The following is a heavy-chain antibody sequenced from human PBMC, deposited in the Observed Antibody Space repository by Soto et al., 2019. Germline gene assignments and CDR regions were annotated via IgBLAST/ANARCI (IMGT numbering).Heavy chain of an antibody. V-gene: IGHV3-33*01. J-gene: IGHJ4*02. Sequence: QVQLVESGGGVVQPGRSLRLSCRASGFTFSSYVIHWVRQAPGKGLEWVAGIWYDGTIKFHADSVKGRFIISRDNSKNTVYLQMDSLRAEDTAVYFCARVSLRRGSSGLDYWGQGAVVTVSS. CDR3: ARVSLRRGSSGLDY. CDR1: GFTFSSYV. CDR2: IWYDGTIK. D-gene: IGHD6-25*01.